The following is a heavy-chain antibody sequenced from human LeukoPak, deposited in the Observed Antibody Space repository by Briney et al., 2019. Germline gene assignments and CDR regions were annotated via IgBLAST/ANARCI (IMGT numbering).Heavy chain of an antibody. J-gene: IGHJ4*02. Sequence: PGGSLRLSCAASGFTVSSNYMSWVRQAPGKGLEWVSSISSSSYIYYADSVKGRFTISRDNAKNSLYLQMNSLRAEDTAVYYCARDPVGATIQCFFDYWGQGTLVTVSS. D-gene: IGHD1-26*01. V-gene: IGHV3-69-1*01. CDR2: ISSSSYI. CDR1: GFTVSSNY. CDR3: ARDPVGATIQCFFDY.